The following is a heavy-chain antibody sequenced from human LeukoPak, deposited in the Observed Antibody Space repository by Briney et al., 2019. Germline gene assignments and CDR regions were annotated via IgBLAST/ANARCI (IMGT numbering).Heavy chain of an antibody. V-gene: IGHV3-23*01. J-gene: IGHJ4*02. CDR2: ISAGAGST. CDR3: AKDWYFDY. Sequence: PGGPLRLSCAASGFSFSSYAMSWVRQAPGKGLEWVSSISAGAGSTYYTDSVKGRFTISRDNSKNTLYLQMNSLRAEDTAVYYCAKDWYFDYWGQGTLVTVSS. CDR1: GFSFSSYA.